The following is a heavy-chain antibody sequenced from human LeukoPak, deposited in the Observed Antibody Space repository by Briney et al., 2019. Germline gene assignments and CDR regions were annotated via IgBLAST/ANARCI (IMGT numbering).Heavy chain of an antibody. CDR3: ARDRGSLTTYYYDSSGYSSDY. Sequence: ASVKVSCKASGYTFTSYGISWVRQAPGQGLEWMGWISAYNGNTNYAQKLQGRVTMTTDTSTSTAYMELRRLRSDDTAVYYCARDRGSLTTYYYDSSGYSSDYWGQGTLVTVSS. CDR1: GYTFTSYG. CDR2: ISAYNGNT. J-gene: IGHJ4*02. D-gene: IGHD3-22*01. V-gene: IGHV1-18*01.